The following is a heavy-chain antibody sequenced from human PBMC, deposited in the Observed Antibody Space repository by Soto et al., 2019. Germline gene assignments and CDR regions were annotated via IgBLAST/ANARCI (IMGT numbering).Heavy chain of an antibody. D-gene: IGHD4-17*01. CDR3: QRGGGYGDYGDFDY. CDR2: ISAYNCNT. CDR1: GYTFTSYG. Sequence: GASVKVSCKASGYTFTSYGISWVRQAPGQGLEWMGLISAYNCNTNYAQKLQGRVTMTTDTSTSTAYMELRSLRSDDTAVYYCQRGGGYGDYGDFDYWGQGTLVTVSS. V-gene: IGHV1-18*01. J-gene: IGHJ4*02.